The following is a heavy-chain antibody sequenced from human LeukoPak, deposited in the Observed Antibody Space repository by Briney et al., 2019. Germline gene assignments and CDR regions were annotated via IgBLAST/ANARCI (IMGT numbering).Heavy chain of an antibody. D-gene: IGHD3-22*01. CDR1: GGSFSGYY. CDR2: INHSGST. J-gene: IGHJ6*02. V-gene: IGHV4-34*01. Sequence: SETLSLTCAVYGGSFSGYYWSWIRQPPGKGLEWIGEINHSGSTNYNPSLKSRVTISVDTSKNQFSLKLSSVTAADTAVYYCARRADYYDSSGYYRPALYYYYGMDVWGQGTTVTVSS. CDR3: ARRADYYDSSGYYRPALYYYYGMDV.